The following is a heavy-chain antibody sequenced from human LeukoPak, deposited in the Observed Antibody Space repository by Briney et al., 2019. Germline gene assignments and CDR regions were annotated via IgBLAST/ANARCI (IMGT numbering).Heavy chain of an antibody. CDR1: GGSIRSSSSY. CDR2: IYYSGST. D-gene: IGHD4-11*01. CDR3: ATLTVNWFDP. V-gene: IGHV4-39*01. Sequence: PSETLSLTCTVSGGSIRSSSSYWGWIRQPPGKGPECIGSIYYSGSTYYNPSLKSRVTISVDTSKNQFSLKLSSVTAADTAVYYCATLTVNWFDPWGQGTLVTVSS. J-gene: IGHJ5*02.